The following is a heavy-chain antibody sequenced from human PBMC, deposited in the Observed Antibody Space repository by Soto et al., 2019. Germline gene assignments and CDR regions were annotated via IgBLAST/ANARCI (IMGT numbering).Heavy chain of an antibody. D-gene: IGHD3-9*01. CDR2: MNPNSGNT. V-gene: IGHV1-8*01. CDR3: ARASHRYFDWSPYYYYYYYMDV. CDR1: GYTFTSYD. J-gene: IGHJ6*03. Sequence: GASVKVSCKASGYTFTSYDINWVRQATGQGLEWMGWMNPNSGNTGYAQKFQGRVTMTRNTSISTAYMELSSLRSEDTAVYYCARASHRYFDWSPYYYYYYYMDVWGKGTTVTVSS.